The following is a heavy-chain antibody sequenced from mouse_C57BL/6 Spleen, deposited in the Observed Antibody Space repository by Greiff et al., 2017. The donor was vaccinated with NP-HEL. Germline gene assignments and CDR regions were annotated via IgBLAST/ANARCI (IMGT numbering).Heavy chain of an antibody. V-gene: IGHV1-52*01. J-gene: IGHJ2*01. CDR1: GYTFTSYW. CDR3: ASSPLSGYPLFDY. CDR2: IDPSDSET. Sequence: QVQLQQPGAELVRPGSSVKLSCKASGYTFTSYWMHWVKQRPIQGLEWIGNIDPSDSETHYNQKFKGKATLTVDKSSSTAYMQLSSLTSEDSAVYYCASSPLSGYPLFDYWGQGTTLTVSS. D-gene: IGHD3-2*02.